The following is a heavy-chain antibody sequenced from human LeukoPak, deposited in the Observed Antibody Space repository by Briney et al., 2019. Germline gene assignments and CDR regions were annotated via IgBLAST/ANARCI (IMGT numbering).Heavy chain of an antibody. CDR2: MNPNSGNT. V-gene: IGHV1-8*01. Sequence: ASVKVSCKASGYTFTSYDINWVRQATGQGLEWMGWMNPNSGNTGYAQKFQGRVTMTRNTSISTAYMELSSLRSEDTAVYYCARGEDIVVVPAAQHFDYWGQGTLVTVSP. CDR1: GYTFTSYD. D-gene: IGHD2-2*01. J-gene: IGHJ4*02. CDR3: ARGEDIVVVPAAQHFDY.